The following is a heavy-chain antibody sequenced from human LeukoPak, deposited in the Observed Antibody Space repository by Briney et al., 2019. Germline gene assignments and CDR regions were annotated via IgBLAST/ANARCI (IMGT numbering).Heavy chain of an antibody. Sequence: GGSLRLSCAASGFTVSSNYMSWVRQAPGKGLEWVSVIYSGDSTYYADSVKGRFTISRDNSKNTLYLQMNSLRAEDTAVYYCARDGDSSSLDYWGQGTLVTVSS. J-gene: IGHJ4*02. V-gene: IGHV3-66*01. CDR2: IYSGDST. CDR1: GFTVSSNY. D-gene: IGHD6-6*01. CDR3: ARDGDSSSLDY.